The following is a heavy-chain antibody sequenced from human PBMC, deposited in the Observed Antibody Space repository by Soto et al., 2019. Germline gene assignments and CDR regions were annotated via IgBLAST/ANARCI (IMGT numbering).Heavy chain of an antibody. V-gene: IGHV4-4*02. CDR2: IYHSGSI. CDR3: ARDCSSSSCYGRAFDV. CDR1: SGSISSTNW. Sequence: QVQLQESGPGLVNPSGTLSLTCAVSSGSISSTNWWSWVRQTPGKGLEWNGEIYHSGSINYNPSLKSRVTMSVDKSKNQFSLKLSSVTAADTAVYYCARDCSSSSCYGRAFDVWGQGTMVTVSS. D-gene: IGHD2-2*01. J-gene: IGHJ3*01.